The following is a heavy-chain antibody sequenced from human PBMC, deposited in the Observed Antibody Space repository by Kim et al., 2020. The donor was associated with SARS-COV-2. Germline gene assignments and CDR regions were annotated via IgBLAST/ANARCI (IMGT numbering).Heavy chain of an antibody. V-gene: IGHV5-51*01. Sequence: GESLKISCKGYGYNFITYSISWVRQVPGKGPEWMGIIYPGGSDIRYSPSFQCQVTISADTSINTTYLQWSSLEASDSAMYYCARQHKGDYWGQGTLVTVSS. CDR3: ARQHKGDY. CDR1: GYNFITYS. J-gene: IGHJ4*02. CDR2: IYPGGSDI.